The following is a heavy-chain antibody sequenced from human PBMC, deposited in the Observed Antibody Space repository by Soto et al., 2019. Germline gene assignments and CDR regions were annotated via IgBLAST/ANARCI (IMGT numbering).Heavy chain of an antibody. J-gene: IGHJ4*02. CDR3: AATSVAGTGKKGY. CDR1: GGTFSSYT. CDR2: IIPILGIA. Sequence: ASVKVSCKASGGTFSSYTISWVRQAPGQGLEWMGRIIPILGIANYAQKFQGRVTITADKSTSTAYMELSSLRSEDTAVYYCAATSVAGTGKKGYWGQGTLVTVSS. D-gene: IGHD6-19*01. V-gene: IGHV1-69*02.